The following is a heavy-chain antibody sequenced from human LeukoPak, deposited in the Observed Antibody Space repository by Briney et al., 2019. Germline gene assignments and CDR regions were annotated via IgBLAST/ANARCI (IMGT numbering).Heavy chain of an antibody. CDR3: ALGAMQDY. CDR1: GFTFSSYG. CDR2: IRYDGSNK. J-gene: IGHJ4*02. Sequence: GGSLRLSCAASGFTFSSYGMHWVRQAPGKGLEWVSFIRYDGSNKYYADSVKGRFTISRDNAKNSLYLQMNSLRAEDTAVYYCALGAMQDYWGQGTLVTVSS. D-gene: IGHD1-26*01. V-gene: IGHV3-30*02.